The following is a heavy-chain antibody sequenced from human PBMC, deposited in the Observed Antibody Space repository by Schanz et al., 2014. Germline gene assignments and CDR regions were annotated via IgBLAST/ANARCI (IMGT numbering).Heavy chain of an antibody. D-gene: IGHD5-12*01. CDR2: VYMSAAST. J-gene: IGHJ3*01. CDR1: GFTVSSNY. Sequence: DVQVVESGGDLVQPGGSLRLSCAVSGFTVSSNYMSWVRQAPGKGLEWVSTVYMSAASTRYADSVKGRFIISRDSSKNTLFLQMNSLRPEDTALYFCARDEGRDGYNLAFDVWGQGTLVTVSS. V-gene: IGHV3-53*01. CDR3: ARDEGRDGYNLAFDV.